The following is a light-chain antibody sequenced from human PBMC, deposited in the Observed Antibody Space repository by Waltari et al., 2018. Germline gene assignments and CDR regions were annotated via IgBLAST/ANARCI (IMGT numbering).Light chain of an antibody. V-gene: IGLV2-23*02. CDR2: EVS. CDR1: SSDVGCYNL. CDR3: CSXAGSSTLV. J-gene: IGLJ2*01. Sequence: QSALTQPASVSGSPGQSITISCTGTSSDVGCYNLSSWYQQHPGKAPKLMIYEVSKRPSGVSNRFSGSKSGNTASLTISGLQAEDEADYYCCSXAGSSTLVFGGGTKLTVL.